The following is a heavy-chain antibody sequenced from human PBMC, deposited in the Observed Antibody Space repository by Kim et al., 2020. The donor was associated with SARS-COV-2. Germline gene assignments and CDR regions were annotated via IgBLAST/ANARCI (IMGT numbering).Heavy chain of an antibody. CDR3: ARVSITMVRGSQGYFDY. Sequence: SVKVSCKASGGTFSSYAISWVRQAPGQGLEWMGRIIPILGIANYAQKFQGRVTITADKSTSTAYMELSSLRSEDTAVYYCARVSITMVRGSQGYFDYWGGGTLVTVSS. CDR2: IIPILGIA. V-gene: IGHV1-69*04. D-gene: IGHD3-10*01. J-gene: IGHJ4*02. CDR1: GGTFSSYA.